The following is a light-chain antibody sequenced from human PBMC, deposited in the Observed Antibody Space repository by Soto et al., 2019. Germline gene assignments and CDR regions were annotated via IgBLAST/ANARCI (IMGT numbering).Light chain of an antibody. CDR2: GSF. J-gene: IGKJ5*01. V-gene: IGKV3-20*01. CDR1: QSLSSSY. CDR3: QQYGTLIT. Sequence: EIVLTQSPGTLSFSPVERSTLSFRASQSLSSSYLAWYQQKPGQAPRLLIYGSFSRATGIPDRFSGSGSGTDFTLTISRLEPEDSAVYYCQQYGTLITFGQGTRLEIK.